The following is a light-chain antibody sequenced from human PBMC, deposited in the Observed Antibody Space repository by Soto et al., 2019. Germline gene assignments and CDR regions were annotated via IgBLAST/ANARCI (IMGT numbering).Light chain of an antibody. CDR1: QSVSSY. V-gene: IGKV3-11*01. CDR3: QQCSNWPLT. J-gene: IGKJ5*01. CDR2: DAS. Sequence: EIVLTQSPATLSLSPGERATLFCRASQSVSSYFAWYQQEPGQAPNLLIYDASNRATGIPARFSGSGSGTDFTLTISSLEPEHFAVYYCQQCSNWPLTFGQGTRLQIK.